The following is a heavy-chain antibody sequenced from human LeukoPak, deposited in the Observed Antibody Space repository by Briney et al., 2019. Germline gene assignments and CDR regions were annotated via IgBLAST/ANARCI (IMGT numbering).Heavy chain of an antibody. CDR1: GFTFSTYS. CDR2: ISSSSTI. CDR3: ARDLVV. J-gene: IGHJ4*02. Sequence: GGSLRLSCAASGFTFSTYSMNWVRQAPGKGLEWVSYISSSSTIYYAASVKGRFTISRDNAKNSLYLQMNSLRAEDTAVYYCARDLVVWGQGTLVTVSS. V-gene: IGHV3-48*01.